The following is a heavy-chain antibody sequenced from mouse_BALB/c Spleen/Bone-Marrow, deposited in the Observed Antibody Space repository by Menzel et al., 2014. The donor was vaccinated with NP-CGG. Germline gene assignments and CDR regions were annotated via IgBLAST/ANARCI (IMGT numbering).Heavy chain of an antibody. V-gene: IGHV2-6-7*01. CDR2: IWGDGST. Sequence: VQLQQSGPGLVAPSQGLSITCTVSGFSLTGYGVNWVRQPPGKGLEWLGMIWGDGSTDYNSVLKSRLSISKDDSKSQVFFKMNSLQTDDTARYYCARKGTYWYFDVWGAGTTVTVSS. J-gene: IGHJ1*01. CDR1: GFSLTGYG. CDR3: ARKGTYWYFDV. D-gene: IGHD3-3*01.